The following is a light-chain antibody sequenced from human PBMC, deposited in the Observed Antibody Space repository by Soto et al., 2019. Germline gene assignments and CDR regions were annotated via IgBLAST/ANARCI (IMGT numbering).Light chain of an antibody. CDR3: NSYTSSSTVI. V-gene: IGLV2-14*03. J-gene: IGLJ2*01. Sequence: QSALTQPRSVSGSPGQSVTISCTGTSSDVGRYNYVSWYQHHPGKAPKLMIYGVNNRPSGVSNRFSGSKSGNTASLTISGLQAEDEADYYCNSYTSSSTVIFGGGTKVTVL. CDR1: SSDVGRYNY. CDR2: GVN.